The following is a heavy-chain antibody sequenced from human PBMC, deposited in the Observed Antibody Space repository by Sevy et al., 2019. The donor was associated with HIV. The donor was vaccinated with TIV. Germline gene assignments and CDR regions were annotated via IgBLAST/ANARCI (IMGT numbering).Heavy chain of an antibody. CDR3: ARAVPATDAFDI. Sequence: GGSLRLSCAASGFTFSSYSMHWVRQAPGKGLEWVSSISGLSNYIYYADSMKGRFSISRDNAKNSLYLQMISLRAEDTAVFYCARAVPATDAFDIWGQGTLVTASS. CDR2: ISGLSNYI. V-gene: IGHV3-21*01. CDR1: GFTFSSYS. D-gene: IGHD6-19*01. J-gene: IGHJ3*02.